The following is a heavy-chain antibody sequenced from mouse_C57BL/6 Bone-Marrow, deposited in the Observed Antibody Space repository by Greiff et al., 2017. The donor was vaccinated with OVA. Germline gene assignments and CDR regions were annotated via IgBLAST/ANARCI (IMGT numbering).Heavy chain of an antibody. CDR2: INPSDSDT. D-gene: IGHD6-2*01. CDR1: GYTFTSYW. V-gene: IGHV1-74*01. J-gene: IGHJ4*01. CDR3: AISVSPYAMDY. Sequence: QVQLQQSGAELVKPGASVKVSCKASGYTFTSYWMHWVKQRPGQGLEWIGRINPSDSDTNYNQKFKGKATLTVDKSSSTAYMQLSSLTSEDSAVYYCAISVSPYAMDYWGQGTSVTVSS.